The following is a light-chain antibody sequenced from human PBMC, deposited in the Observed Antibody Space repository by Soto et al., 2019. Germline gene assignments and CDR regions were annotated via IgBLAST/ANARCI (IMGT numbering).Light chain of an antibody. J-gene: IGKJ3*01. CDR3: QQYGNSLFT. CDR2: GAS. Sequence: EIVLTQSPGTLSLSPGERATLSCRASQSISSNYLGWYQQKPGQAPRLLIYGASTRATGIPDRFSGSGSGTDFTLTISRLEPEDFAVYYCQQYGNSLFTFGPGTKVDIK. V-gene: IGKV3-20*01. CDR1: QSISSNY.